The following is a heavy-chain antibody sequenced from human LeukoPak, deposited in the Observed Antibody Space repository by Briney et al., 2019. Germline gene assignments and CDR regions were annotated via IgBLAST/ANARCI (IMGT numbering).Heavy chain of an antibody. CDR1: GGSISSSSYY. CDR3: ARVVWFGTRFDY. CDR2: IYYSGST. J-gene: IGHJ4*02. Sequence: KPSETLSLTCTVSGGSISSSSYYWGWIRQPPGKGLEWIGSIYYSGSTYYNPSLKSRVTISVDTSKNQFSLKLSSVTAANTAVYYCARVVWFGTRFDYWGQGTLVTVSS. V-gene: IGHV4-39*01. D-gene: IGHD3-10*01.